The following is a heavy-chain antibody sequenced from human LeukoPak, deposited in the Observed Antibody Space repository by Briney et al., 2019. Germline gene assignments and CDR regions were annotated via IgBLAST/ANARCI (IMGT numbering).Heavy chain of an antibody. CDR2: INPSGGST. Sequence: ASVKVSCKASGYTFTSYYMHWVRQAPGQGLEWMGIINPSGGSTSYAQKFQGRVTMTRDTSTSTVYMELSSLRSEDTAVYYCARVSKVRGVILKNPYNWFDPRGQGTLVTVSS. D-gene: IGHD3-10*01. CDR3: ARVSKVRGVILKNPYNWFDP. J-gene: IGHJ5*02. CDR1: GYTFTSYY. V-gene: IGHV1-46*01.